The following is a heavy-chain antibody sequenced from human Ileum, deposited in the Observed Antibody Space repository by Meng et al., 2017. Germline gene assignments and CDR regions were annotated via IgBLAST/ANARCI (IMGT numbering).Heavy chain of an antibody. V-gene: IGHV4-61*01. J-gene: IGHJ4*02. D-gene: IGHD6-6*01. CDR1: GGSVSSGSYY. Sequence: QVQLQESGPRLVRTSATLSPACTVAGGSVSSGSYYLSWIRQPPGKGLEWIGHIYYSGSTNYNPSLKSRVTISVDMSKNQFSLKLNSATAADTAIYFCARSSTSPASYFFDYWGQGTLVTVSS. CDR2: IYYSGST. CDR3: ARSSTSPASYFFDY.